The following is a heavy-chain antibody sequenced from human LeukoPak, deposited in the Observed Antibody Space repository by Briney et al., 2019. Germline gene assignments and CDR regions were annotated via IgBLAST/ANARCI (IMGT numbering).Heavy chain of an antibody. D-gene: IGHD3-16*01. V-gene: IGHV4-59*01. CDR1: GGSISTYY. J-gene: IGHJ5*02. Sequence: SETLSLTCTVSGGSISTYYWNWIRQPPGKGLEWIGYIYHSGSTNYNPSLQSRVTISVDTSKNQFSLNLNSVTAADTAVYYCARHYGPWGQGTLVTVSS. CDR2: IYHSGST. CDR3: ARHYGP.